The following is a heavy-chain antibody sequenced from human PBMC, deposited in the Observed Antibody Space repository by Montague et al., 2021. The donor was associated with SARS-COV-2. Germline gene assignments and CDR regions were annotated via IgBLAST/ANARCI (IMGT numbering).Heavy chain of an antibody. CDR1: GGSVSSGTYY. V-gene: IGHV4-39*01. CDR2: IYYSGKS. CDR3: ARSQPYYDLLTGNPFDV. J-gene: IGHJ3*01. D-gene: IGHD3-9*01. Sequence: SETLSLTCTVSGGSVSSGTYYWGWIRQPPGKGLEWIGSIYYSGKSDYNPSLKSRATIFVDTSKNQFSLQLSSVTAADTAVYYCARSQPYYDLLTGNPFDVWGQGTMVTVSS.